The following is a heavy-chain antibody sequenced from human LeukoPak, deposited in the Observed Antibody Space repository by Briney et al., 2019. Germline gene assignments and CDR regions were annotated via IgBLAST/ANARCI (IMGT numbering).Heavy chain of an antibody. CDR3: AKVKLHYYDSSGYYYSPEYDENYFDY. Sequence: GGSLRLSCAASGFTFSSYAMSWVRQAPGKGLEWVSAISGSGGSTYYADSVKGRFTISRDNSKNTLYLQMNSLRAEDTAVYYCAKVKLHYYDSSGYYYSPEYDENYFDYWGQGTLVTVSS. J-gene: IGHJ4*02. D-gene: IGHD3-22*01. CDR2: ISGSGGST. CDR1: GFTFSSYA. V-gene: IGHV3-23*01.